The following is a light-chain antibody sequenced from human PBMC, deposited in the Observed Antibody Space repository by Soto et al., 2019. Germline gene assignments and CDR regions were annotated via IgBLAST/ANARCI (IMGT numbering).Light chain of an antibody. J-gene: IGLJ2*01. CDR3: ETWDSGLSAVV. V-gene: IGLV1-51*01. Sequence: QSVLTQPPSVSAASGQKVTISCSGGSSNIGGNSVAWYQQLPGTAPKLLIYDNDKRPSGIPDRFSASKSGTSATLGITGLQTGDEADYYCETWDSGLSAVVFGGGTKAHRP. CDR2: DND. CDR1: SSNIGGNS.